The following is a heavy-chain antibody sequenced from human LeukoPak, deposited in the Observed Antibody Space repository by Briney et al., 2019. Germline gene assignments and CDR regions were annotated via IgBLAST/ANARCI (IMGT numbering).Heavy chain of an antibody. CDR2: IVGNGGGI. Sequence: GGSLRLSCAASGFTFSTYAMNWVRQAPGKGLEWVSVIVGNGGGIEYADSVKGRFSISRDNSKNILYLQMNSLRAEDTAVYYCVKDRITDGFYSNNFWGQGTLVTVSS. D-gene: IGHD5-24*01. CDR1: GFTFSTYA. CDR3: VKDRITDGFYSNNF. J-gene: IGHJ4*02. V-gene: IGHV3-23*01.